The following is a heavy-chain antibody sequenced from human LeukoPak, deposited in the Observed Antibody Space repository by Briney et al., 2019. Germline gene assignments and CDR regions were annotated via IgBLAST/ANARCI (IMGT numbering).Heavy chain of an antibody. CDR1: GFTFSSYA. CDR2: ISDSGSGT. V-gene: IGHV3-23*01. D-gene: IGHD3-22*01. J-gene: IGHJ4*02. CDR3: ARDQTWSADRGAFDY. Sequence: GGSLRLSCAASGFTFSSYAMSWVRQAPGKGLEWVSSISDSGSGTYYADSVKGRFTISRDNSKNTLYLQIHSLGAEDTAVYYCARDQTWSADRGAFDYWGQGTLVTVSS.